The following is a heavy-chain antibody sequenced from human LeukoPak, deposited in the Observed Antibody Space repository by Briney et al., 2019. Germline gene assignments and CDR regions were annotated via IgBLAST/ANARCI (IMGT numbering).Heavy chain of an antibody. CDR2: IYHSGST. Sequence: SETLSLTCAVSGYSISSGYFWGWIRQPPGKGLEWIGNIYHSGSTYYNPSLKSRVTISVDTSKNQFSLKLRSVTAADTAVYYCAEVERRNYWGQGTLVTVSS. D-gene: IGHD1-1*01. J-gene: IGHJ4*02. CDR3: AEVERRNY. V-gene: IGHV4-38-2*01. CDR1: GYSISSGYF.